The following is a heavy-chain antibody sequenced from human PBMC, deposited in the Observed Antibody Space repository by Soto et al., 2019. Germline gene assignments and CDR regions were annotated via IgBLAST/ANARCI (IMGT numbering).Heavy chain of an antibody. V-gene: IGHV4-4*03. J-gene: IGHJ6*02. Sequence: PPEKLRHTYAVSGGSIRSSNWWSWVRHPPGKGREWVGEIYHSGSTNDNPARKSRVRISVDKAKNQSSLKVSYVPDADKAVYYCACHSSIWAAAGSTYYAMDVLCQCTTGT. D-gene: IGHD6-13*01. CDR2: IYHSGST. CDR1: GGSIRSSNW. CDR3: ACHSSIWAAAGSTYYAMDV.